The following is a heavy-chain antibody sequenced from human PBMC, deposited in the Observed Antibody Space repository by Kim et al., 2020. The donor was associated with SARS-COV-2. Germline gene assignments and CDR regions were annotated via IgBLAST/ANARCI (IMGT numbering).Heavy chain of an antibody. CDR3: ASLPSFWSGYYAPFDY. V-gene: IGHV1-2*02. CDR2: INPNSGGT. D-gene: IGHD3-3*01. CDR1: GYTFTGYY. J-gene: IGHJ4*02. Sequence: ASVKVSCKASGYTFTGYYMHWVRQAPGQGLEWMGWINPNSGGTNYAQKFQGRVTMTRDTSISTAYMELSRLRSDDTAVYYCASLPSFWSGYYAPFDYWGQGTLVTVSS.